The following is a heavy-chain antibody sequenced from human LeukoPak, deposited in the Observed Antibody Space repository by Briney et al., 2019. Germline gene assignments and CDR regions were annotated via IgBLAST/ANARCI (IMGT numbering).Heavy chain of an antibody. V-gene: IGHV4-59*08. CDR1: GGSISPYY. CDR2: IQYSGRT. Sequence: PSETLSLTCTVSGGSISPYYWSWIRQPPGKGLEWIGYIQYSGRTSYNPSLKSRVTISVDTSKNQFSLKLSSVTAADSAVYYCARRITMVRGVIRADYFDYWGQGTLVTVSS. CDR3: ARRITMVRGVIRADYFDY. D-gene: IGHD3-10*01. J-gene: IGHJ4*02.